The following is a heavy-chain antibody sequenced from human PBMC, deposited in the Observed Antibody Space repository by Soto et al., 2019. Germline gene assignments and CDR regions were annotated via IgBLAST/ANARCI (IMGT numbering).Heavy chain of an antibody. CDR1: GGSFRDYY. D-gene: IGHD6-6*01. J-gene: IGHJ4*02. CDR3: ARTSRFDS. V-gene: IGHV4-34*01. Sequence: SETLSLTCAVYGGSFRDYYWSWVRQPPGKGLEWIGQINHSGSTNYNPSLKSRVTISVDASKNQFSLKLSSVTAADTAVYYCARTSRFDSWGQGTLVTVSS. CDR2: INHSGST.